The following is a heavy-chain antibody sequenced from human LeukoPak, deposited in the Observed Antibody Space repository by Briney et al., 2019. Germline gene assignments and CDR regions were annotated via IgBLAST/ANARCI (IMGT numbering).Heavy chain of an antibody. CDR3: ARDSIAAAGTFDY. CDR2: ISSSSSYI. CDR1: GFTVSSNY. J-gene: IGHJ4*02. Sequence: NPGGSLRLSCAASGFTVSSNYMSWVRQAPGKGLEWVSSISSSSSYIYYADSVKGRFTISRDNAKNSLYLQMNSLRAEDTAVYYCARDSIAAAGTFDYWGQGTLVTVSS. D-gene: IGHD6-13*01. V-gene: IGHV3-21*01.